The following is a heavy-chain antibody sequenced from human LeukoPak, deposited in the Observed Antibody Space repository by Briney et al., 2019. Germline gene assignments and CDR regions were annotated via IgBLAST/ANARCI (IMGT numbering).Heavy chain of an antibody. CDR3: ARDQFRVVVSAAIGERYYYYMDV. V-gene: IGHV3-7*01. CDR2: IKQDGSEK. D-gene: IGHD2-2*02. Sequence: PGGSLRLSCAASGFTFSSYWMSWVRQAPGKGLEWVANIKQDGSEKYYVDSVKGRFTISRDNAKNSLYLQMNSLRAEDTAVYYCARDQFRVVVSAAIGERYYYYMDVWGKGTTVTVSS. J-gene: IGHJ6*03. CDR1: GFTFSSYW.